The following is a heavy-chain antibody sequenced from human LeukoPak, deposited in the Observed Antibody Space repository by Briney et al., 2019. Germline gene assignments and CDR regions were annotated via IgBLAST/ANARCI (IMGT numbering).Heavy chain of an antibody. D-gene: IGHD6-13*01. CDR2: IYYGWNT. CDR3: ARMPTSSTRYVAYYGTDV. Sequence: SETLSLTCIVSGGSINSATDHWGWIRQPPGKGLEWIGNIYYGWNTYSNPSLKSRVTISVDTSRNQFSLDLRSVTAADTAVYYCARMPTSSTRYVAYYGTDVWGQGTTVTVSS. CDR1: GGSINSATDH. J-gene: IGHJ6*02. V-gene: IGHV4-39*01.